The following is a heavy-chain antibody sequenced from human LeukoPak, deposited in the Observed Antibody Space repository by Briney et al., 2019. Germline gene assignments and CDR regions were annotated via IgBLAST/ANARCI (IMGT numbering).Heavy chain of an antibody. J-gene: IGHJ3*02. CDR3: ARGGHVNSITIFGVVNDAFDI. Sequence: SETLSLTCTVSGGSISSYYWSWIRQPPGKGLEWIGYIYYSGSTNYNPSLKSRVTISVDTSKNQFSLKLSSVTAADTAVYYCARGGHVNSITIFGVVNDAFDIWGQGTMVTVSS. V-gene: IGHV4-59*01. D-gene: IGHD3-3*01. CDR2: IYYSGST. CDR1: GGSISSYY.